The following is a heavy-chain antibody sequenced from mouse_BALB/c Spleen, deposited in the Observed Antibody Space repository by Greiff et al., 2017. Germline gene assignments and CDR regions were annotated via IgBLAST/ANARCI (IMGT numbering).Heavy chain of an antibody. D-gene: IGHD2-4*01. CDR1: GFNIKDTY. V-gene: IGHV14-3*02. J-gene: IGHJ3*01. CDR3: ARDYDYDGVAY. CDR2: IDPANGNT. Sequence: EVQLQQSGAELVKPGASVKLSCTASGFNIKDTYMHWVKQRPEQGLEWIGRIDPANGNTKYDPKFQGKATITADTSSNTAYLQLSSLTSEDTAVYYCARDYDYDGVAYWAQGTLVTVSA.